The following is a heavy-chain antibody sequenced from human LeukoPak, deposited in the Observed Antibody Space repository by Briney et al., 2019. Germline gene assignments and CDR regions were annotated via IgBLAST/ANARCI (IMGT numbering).Heavy chain of an antibody. CDR1: GFSLSTSGVG. J-gene: IGHJ4*02. CDR3: AHRRAHSGMWDGGYFDY. Sequence: SGPTLVNPTQTLTLTCTFSGFSLSTSGVGVGWIRQPPGKPLEWLVVIYWDDDKRYSPSLKNRLTITKDTSKNQVVLTMTDMDPVDTGTYCCAHRRAHSGMWDGGYFDYWGQGALVTVSS. V-gene: IGHV2-5*02. CDR2: IYWDDDK. D-gene: IGHD1-26*01.